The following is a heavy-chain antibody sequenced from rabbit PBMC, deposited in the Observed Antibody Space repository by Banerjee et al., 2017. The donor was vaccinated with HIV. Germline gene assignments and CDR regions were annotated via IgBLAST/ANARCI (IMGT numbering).Heavy chain of an antibody. J-gene: IGHJ4*01. CDR3: ARNSIGARYL. CDR2: IETGSSSNT. V-gene: IGHV1S40*01. CDR1: GFDFSINYW. D-gene: IGHD5-1*01. Sequence: QSLEESGGDLVKPGASLTLTCTASGFDFSINYWICWVRQAPGKGLELIACIETGSSSNTYYASWAKGRFTISKTSSTTLTLQMTSLTAADTATYFCARNSIGARYLWGPGTLVTVS.